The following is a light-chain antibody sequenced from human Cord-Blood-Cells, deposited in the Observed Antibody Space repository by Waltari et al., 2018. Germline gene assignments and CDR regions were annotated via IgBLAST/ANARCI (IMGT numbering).Light chain of an antibody. Sequence: DIQMTQSLSSLFASVGDSVTITCRASQSISSYLNWYQQKPGKAPKLLIYAASSLQSGVPSRFSGSGSGTDFTLTISSLQPEDFATYYCQQSYSTPRTFGQGTKVEIK. CDR1: QSISSY. CDR3: QQSYSTPRT. CDR2: AAS. J-gene: IGKJ1*01. V-gene: IGKV1-39*01.